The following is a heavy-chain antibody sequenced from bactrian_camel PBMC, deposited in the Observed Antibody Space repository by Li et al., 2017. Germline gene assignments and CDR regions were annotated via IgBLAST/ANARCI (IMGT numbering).Heavy chain of an antibody. Sequence: VQLVESGGGSVQAGGSLRLSCTTSGYTYGSGPMSWFRQAPGKEREGVATIYTADRKAYYADSVKGRFAIWQDNAKATVYLEINYLRPEDTAMYYCAADLLLMRPLEASEYKYWGQGTQVTVS. CDR2: IYTADRKA. CDR1: GYTYGSGP. V-gene: IGHV3S40*01. CDR3: AADLLLMRPLEASEYKY. J-gene: IGHJ4*01. D-gene: IGHD8*01.